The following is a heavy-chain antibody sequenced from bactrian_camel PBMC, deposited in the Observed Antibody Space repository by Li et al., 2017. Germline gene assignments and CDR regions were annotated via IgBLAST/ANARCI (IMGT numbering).Heavy chain of an antibody. D-gene: IGHD6*01. V-gene: IGHV3S2*01. J-gene: IGHJ4*01. Sequence: DVQLVESGGGLVQPGGSLRLSCAASGFIFGASYMGWVRQVPGKGLDWVTIMTSDGSNTAYADSVKGRFTISRDNANNTVYLQMNSLKSEDTALYYCTTDSRAGHSYEYDSWTQGTQVTVS. CDR2: MTSDGSNT. CDR3: TTDSRAGHSYEYDS. CDR1: GFIFGASY.